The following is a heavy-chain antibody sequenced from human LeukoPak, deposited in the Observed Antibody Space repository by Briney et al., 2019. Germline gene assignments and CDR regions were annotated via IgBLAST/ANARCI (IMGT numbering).Heavy chain of an antibody. CDR1: GYSFTSYW. Sequence: GESLKSSCKGSGYSFTSYWIGWVRQMPGKGLEWMGIIYPGDSDTRYSPSFQGQVTISADKSISTAYLQWSSLKASDTAMYYCARLRAYSSSWAMFYYYYYYMDVWGKGTTVTVSS. CDR2: IYPGDSDT. D-gene: IGHD6-13*01. V-gene: IGHV5-51*01. J-gene: IGHJ6*03. CDR3: ARLRAYSSSWAMFYYYYYYMDV.